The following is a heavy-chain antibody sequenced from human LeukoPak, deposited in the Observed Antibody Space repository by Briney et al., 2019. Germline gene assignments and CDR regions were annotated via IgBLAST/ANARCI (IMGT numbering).Heavy chain of an antibody. Sequence: PSETLSLTCAVYGGSFSGYYWSWIRQPAGKGLEWIGRIYTSGSTNYNPSLKSRVTMSVDTSKNQFSLKLSSVTAADTAVYYCARGHDTINFDYWGQGTLVTVSS. J-gene: IGHJ4*02. D-gene: IGHD5-24*01. CDR1: GGSFSGYY. CDR3: ARGHDTINFDY. V-gene: IGHV4-59*10. CDR2: IYTSGST.